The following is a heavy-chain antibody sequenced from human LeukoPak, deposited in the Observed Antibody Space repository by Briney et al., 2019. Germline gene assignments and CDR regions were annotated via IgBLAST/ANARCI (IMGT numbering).Heavy chain of an antibody. CDR2: ISAYNGNT. V-gene: IGHV1-18*01. D-gene: IGHD3-10*01. CDR1: GYTFTSYG. J-gene: IGHJ6*04. CDR3: AGSMVRTYAPMDV. Sequence: ASVKISCKASGYTFTSYGISWVRQAPGQGLEWMGWISAYNGNTNYAQKLQGRVTMTTDTSTSTAYMELRSLRSDDTAVYYCAGSMVRTYAPMDVWGKGTTVTVSS.